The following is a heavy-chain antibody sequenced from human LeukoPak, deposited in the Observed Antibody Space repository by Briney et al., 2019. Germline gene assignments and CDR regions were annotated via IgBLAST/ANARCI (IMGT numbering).Heavy chain of an antibody. CDR2: IYSGGST. D-gene: IGHD6-19*01. CDR1: GFTVSSNY. CDR3: ARSPSEIAVADY. J-gene: IGHJ4*02. V-gene: IGHV3-53*01. Sequence: PGGSLRLSCAASGFTVSSNYMSWVRQAPGKGLEWVSVIYSGGSTYYADSVKGRFTISRDNSKNTLYLQMNSLRAEDTAVYYCARSPSEIAVADYWGQGTLVTVSS.